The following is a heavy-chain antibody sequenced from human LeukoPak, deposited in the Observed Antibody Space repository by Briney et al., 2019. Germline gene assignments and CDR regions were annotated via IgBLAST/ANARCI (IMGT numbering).Heavy chain of an antibody. D-gene: IGHD2-8*02. J-gene: IGHJ3*02. CDR3: AREDPGHWSRRAFDI. CDR2: IYGGGST. Sequence: GGSLRLSCAASGLTVSSNYMSWVRQAPGKGLEWVSVIYGGGSTYYADSVKGRFTISRDNSKSTLYLQMNSLSAEDTAVYYCAREDPGHWSRRAFDIWGQGTVVTVTS. V-gene: IGHV3-53*01. CDR1: GLTVSSNY.